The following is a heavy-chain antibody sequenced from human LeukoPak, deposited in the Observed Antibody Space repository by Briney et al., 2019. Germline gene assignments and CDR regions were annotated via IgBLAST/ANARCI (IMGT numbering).Heavy chain of an antibody. D-gene: IGHD3-10*01. CDR3: ATSEAGRWFGELWNYYGMDV. V-gene: IGHV3-21*01. CDR2: ISSGSVYI. J-gene: IGHJ6*02. Sequence: GGSLRLSCAASGFTFSTYTVNWVRQAPGKGLEWVSSISSGSVYIYYADSVKGRFTISRDNAKNSLYLQMNSLRDEDTAVYYCATSEAGRWFGELWNYYGMDVWGQGTTVTVSS. CDR1: GFTFSTYT.